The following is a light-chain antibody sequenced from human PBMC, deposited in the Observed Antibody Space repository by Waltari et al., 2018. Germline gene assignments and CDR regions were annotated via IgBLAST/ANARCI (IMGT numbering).Light chain of an antibody. CDR2: EVT. Sequence: QSALTQPASVSGSPGQSIPISCIGTSSDIGDYNYVSWYQQHVGKAPKLMIYEVTKRPSGVSYRFSGSKSGNTASLTISGLQAEDEADYYCSSYTASSTWVFGGGTKLTVL. CDR1: SSDIGDYNY. CDR3: SSYTASSTWV. J-gene: IGLJ3*02. V-gene: IGLV2-14*01.